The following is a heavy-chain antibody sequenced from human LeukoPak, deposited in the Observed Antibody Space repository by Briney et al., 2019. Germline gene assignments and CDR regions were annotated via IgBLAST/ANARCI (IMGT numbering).Heavy chain of an antibody. Sequence: GGSLRLSCAASGFTFSNYWIHWVRQAPGKGLVWASRIDNAGSITTYADSVKGRFTISRDNAENTLYLQMNSLRVEDTAVYYCVRSAFHAGSGNYYDYWGQGTLVAVPS. D-gene: IGHD3-22*01. CDR1: GFTFSNYW. CDR2: IDNAGSIT. V-gene: IGHV3-74*03. CDR3: VRSAFHAGSGNYYDY. J-gene: IGHJ4*02.